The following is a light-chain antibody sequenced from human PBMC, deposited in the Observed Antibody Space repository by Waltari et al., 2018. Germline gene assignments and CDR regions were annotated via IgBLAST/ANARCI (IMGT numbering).Light chain of an antibody. Sequence: DIQMTQSPSTLSASVGDRVTISCRDSQSVGTWLAWYQQKPGKAPKLLIYMESSLESGVPSRFSGSGSGTEFTLTISSLQPDDFATYSCQQYSSFSTFGQGTKLDI. V-gene: IGKV1-5*03. CDR3: QQYSSFST. CDR1: QSVGTW. J-gene: IGKJ2*01. CDR2: MES.